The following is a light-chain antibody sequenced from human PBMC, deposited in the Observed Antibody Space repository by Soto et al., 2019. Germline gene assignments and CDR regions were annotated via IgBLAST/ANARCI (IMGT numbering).Light chain of an antibody. CDR1: QSISSTY. CDR3: QQYYASSWT. CDR2: AAS. J-gene: IGKJ1*01. V-gene: IGKV3-20*01. Sequence: EIVLTQSPGTLSLSPGERATLSCRASQSISSTYLAWYRQKPGPAPRLLIYAASSRDTGIPDRFSGSGSGTDFTLTISRLEPEDFAVYYCQQYYASSWTFGQGTRVEIK.